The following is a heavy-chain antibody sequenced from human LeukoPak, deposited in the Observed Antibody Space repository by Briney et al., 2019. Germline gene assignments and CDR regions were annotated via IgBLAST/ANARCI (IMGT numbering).Heavy chain of an antibody. V-gene: IGHV3-74*01. CDR3: ARVEGDSNCSSTSCYYYYYGMDV. D-gene: IGHD2-2*01. Sequence: GSLRLSCAASGFTFSSYWMHWVRQAPGKGLVWVSRINSDGSSTSYADSVKGRFTISRDNAKNTLYLQMNSLRAEDTAVYYCARVEGDSNCSSTSCYYYYYGMDVWGQGTTVTVSS. J-gene: IGHJ6*02. CDR1: GFTFSSYW. CDR2: INSDGSST.